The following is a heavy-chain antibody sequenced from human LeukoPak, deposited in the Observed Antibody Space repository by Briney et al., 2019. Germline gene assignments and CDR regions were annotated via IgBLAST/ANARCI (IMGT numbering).Heavy chain of an antibody. CDR3: ARDQAGYFDY. CDR2: INRSSSYI. J-gene: IGHJ4*02. V-gene: IGHV3-21*01. Sequence: GGSLRLSCAASGFTFSSYSMNWVRQAPGKGLEWVSSINRSSSYIYYADSVKGRFTISRDNAKNSLYLQMNSLRAEDTAVYYCARDQAGYFDYWGQGTLVTVSS. D-gene: IGHD6-13*01. CDR1: GFTFSSYS.